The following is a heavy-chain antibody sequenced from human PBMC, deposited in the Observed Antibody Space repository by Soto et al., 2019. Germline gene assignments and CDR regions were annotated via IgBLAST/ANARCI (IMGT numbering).Heavy chain of an antibody. D-gene: IGHD6-13*01. V-gene: IGHV3-30-3*01. Sequence: MQLLESGGGLVQPGGSLRLSCVVSGFTFSSYAMHWVRQAPGKGLEWVAAISYDGTNKYYADSVKGRFTISRDNSKNTLFLQMNSLRAEDTAVYYCVKDPFIAAAGPYYFDYWGQGTLVTVSS. CDR2: ISYDGTNK. CDR1: GFTFSSYA. J-gene: IGHJ4*02. CDR3: VKDPFIAAAGPYYFDY.